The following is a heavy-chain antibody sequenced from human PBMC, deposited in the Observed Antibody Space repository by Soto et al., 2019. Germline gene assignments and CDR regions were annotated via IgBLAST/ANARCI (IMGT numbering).Heavy chain of an antibody. CDR3: ARQHPYDAFDV. Sequence: PGESLRISCRTSGYSFTSHSIGWVRQKPGKGLEYMGIIPPVDSDARYDPSFQRQVNISAPKSINTAYLQWTSLKASDTAVYYCARQHPYDAFDVWGAGTMITVSS. J-gene: IGHJ3*01. V-gene: IGHV5-51*01. CDR2: IPPVDSDA. CDR1: GYSFTSHS.